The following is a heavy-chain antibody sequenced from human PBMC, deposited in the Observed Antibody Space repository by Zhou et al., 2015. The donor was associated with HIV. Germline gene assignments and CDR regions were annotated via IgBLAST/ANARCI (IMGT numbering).Heavy chain of an antibody. J-gene: IGHJ4*02. Sequence: QVQLVQSGAEVKKPGSSVKVSCRASGGTFTSHAVIWVRQAPGQGLEWMGGIIPVFNKAQYAQKFQDRVTLTADESTDTAYMELTSLRSEDTALYYCARGDPFRELPIDYWGQGTLVTVSS. D-gene: IGHD1-7*01. V-gene: IGHV1-69*12. CDR3: ARGDPFRELPIDY. CDR2: IIPVFNKA. CDR1: GGTFTSHA.